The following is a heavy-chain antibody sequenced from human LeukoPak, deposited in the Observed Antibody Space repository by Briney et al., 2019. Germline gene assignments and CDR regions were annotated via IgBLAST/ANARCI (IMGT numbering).Heavy chain of an antibody. CDR2: IYPGDSDT. CDR3: ARHGRWPQSGTDAFDI. D-gene: IGHD5-24*01. J-gene: IGHJ3*02. CDR1: GYSFTSYW. V-gene: IGHV5-51*01. Sequence: GESLKISCKGSGYSFTSYWIGWVRQMPGKGLEWMGIIYPGDSDTRYSPSFQGQVTISADKSISTAYLQWSSLKASDTAMYYCARHGRWPQSGTDAFDIWGQGTMVTVSS.